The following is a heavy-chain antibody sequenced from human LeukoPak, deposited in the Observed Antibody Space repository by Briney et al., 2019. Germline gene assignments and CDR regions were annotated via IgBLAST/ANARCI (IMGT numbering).Heavy chain of an antibody. D-gene: IGHD1-26*01. Sequence: SETLSLTCTVSGASISSYYWSWIRQPAGKGLECIGRIYASGSTNYNPSLKSRVTMSVDTSKNQFSLKLSSVTAADTAVYYCASYSGSYAYYGYWGQGTLVTVSS. V-gene: IGHV4-4*07. CDR1: GASISSYY. J-gene: IGHJ4*02. CDR3: ASYSGSYAYYGY. CDR2: IYASGST.